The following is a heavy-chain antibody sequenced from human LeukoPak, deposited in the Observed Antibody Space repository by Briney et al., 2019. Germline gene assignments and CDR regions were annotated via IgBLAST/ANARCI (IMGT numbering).Heavy chain of an antibody. D-gene: IGHD4-17*01. J-gene: IGHJ4*02. CDR2: IYPGDSDP. V-gene: IGHV5-51*01. CDR1: GYSFTSYW. Sequence: GESLKISGKGSGYSFTSYWIGWVRQMPGKGLEWTGIIYPGDSDPRYSTSFQGQVTISADRSISTAYLQWSSLEASDTAMFYCARPPTVTTGDYWGQGTLVTVSS. CDR3: ARPPTVTTGDY.